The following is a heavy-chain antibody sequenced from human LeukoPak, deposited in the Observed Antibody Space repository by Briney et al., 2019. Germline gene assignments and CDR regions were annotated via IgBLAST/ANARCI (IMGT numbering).Heavy chain of an antibody. Sequence: ASAKVSCKASGYTFSSYGISWGRQAPGQGLEWMGWINTNTGNPTYAQGFTGRFVFSLDTSVSTAYLQSSRLKAEDTAVYYCARDHGSGSYYPPRYWGQGTLVTVSS. J-gene: IGHJ4*02. CDR3: ARDHGSGSYYPPRY. D-gene: IGHD3-10*01. CDR1: GYTFSSYG. CDR2: INTNTGNP. V-gene: IGHV7-4-1*02.